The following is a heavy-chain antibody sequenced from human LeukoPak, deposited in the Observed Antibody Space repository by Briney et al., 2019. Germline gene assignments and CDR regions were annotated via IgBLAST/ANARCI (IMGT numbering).Heavy chain of an antibody. D-gene: IGHD6-19*01. CDR3: AKDHELRDSSSSGWYRFDP. J-gene: IGHJ5*02. CDR2: MNPNSGNT. V-gene: IGHV1-8*01. CDR1: GYTFTSYD. Sequence: ASVKVSCKASGYTFTSYDINWVRQATGQGLEWMGWMNPNSGNTGYAQKFQGRVTMTRNTSISTAYMELSSLRSEDTAVYYCAKDHELRDSSSSGWYRFDPWGQGTLVTVSS.